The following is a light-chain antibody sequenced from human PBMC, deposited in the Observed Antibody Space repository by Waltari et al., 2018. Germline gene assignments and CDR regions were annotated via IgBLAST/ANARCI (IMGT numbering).Light chain of an antibody. CDR3: SSYTSSSTVV. J-gene: IGLJ2*01. V-gene: IGLV2-14*03. CDR2: DVS. CDR1: SRAVGVSNY. Sequence: QSALTQPASVSGSPGQSIPISCTGTSRAVGVSNYVPWYQHHPARAPKLMIYDVSNRPSGVSNRFSGSKSGNTASLTISGLQAEDEADYYCSSYTSSSTVVFGGGTKLTVL.